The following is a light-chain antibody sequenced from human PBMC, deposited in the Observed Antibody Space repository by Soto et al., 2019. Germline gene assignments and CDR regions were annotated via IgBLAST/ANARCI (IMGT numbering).Light chain of an antibody. V-gene: IGKV3-15*01. CDR1: QPINNN. CDR2: GVS. CDR3: QQYSKWPPIT. J-gene: IGKJ4*01. Sequence: IEMKQSPATLSASQGDRATLSCRASQPINNNLAWYQHKPGQAPRLLIYGVSTRATGISARFSGGGSVTEFTLTISSLQSEDFAVYYCQQYSKWPPITFGGGTKVDIK.